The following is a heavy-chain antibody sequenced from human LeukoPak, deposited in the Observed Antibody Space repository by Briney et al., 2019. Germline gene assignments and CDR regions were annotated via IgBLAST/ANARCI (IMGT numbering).Heavy chain of an antibody. Sequence: ASVKVSCKASGYTFANYYMHWVRQAPGQGLEWMGIINPSGGSTSYAQKFQGRVTMTRDTSTSTVYMELSSLRSEDTAVYYCARLEMGIVGATSPGFAVNYWGQGTLVTVSS. D-gene: IGHD1-26*01. CDR3: ARLEMGIVGATSPGFAVNY. V-gene: IGHV1-46*01. CDR1: GYTFANYY. J-gene: IGHJ4*02. CDR2: INPSGGST.